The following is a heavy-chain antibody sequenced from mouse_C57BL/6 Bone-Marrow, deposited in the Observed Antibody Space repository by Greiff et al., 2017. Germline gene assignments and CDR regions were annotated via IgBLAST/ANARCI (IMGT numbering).Heavy chain of an antibody. CDR1: GFTFSSYA. J-gene: IGHJ3*01. V-gene: IGHV5-4*01. Sequence: EVQLVESGGGLVKPGGSLKLSCAASGFTFSSYAMSWVRQTPEKRLEWVATISDGGSYTCYPDNVKGRFTISRDNAKNNLYLQMSHLKSEDTAMYYCARALFAYWGQGTLVTVSA. CDR3: ARALFAY. CDR2: ISDGGSYT.